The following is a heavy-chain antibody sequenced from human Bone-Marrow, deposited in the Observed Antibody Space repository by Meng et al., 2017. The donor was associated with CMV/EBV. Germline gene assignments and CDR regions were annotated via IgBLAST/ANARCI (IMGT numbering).Heavy chain of an antibody. CDR2: IRYDGSNK. J-gene: IGHJ4*02. Sequence: GESLKISCAASGFTFSSYGMHWVRQAPGKGLEWVAFIRYDGSNKYYADSVKGRFTISRDNSKNTLHLQMDGLRPEDTAVYYCARADVVIIPAATTGDFWGQGTLVTVSS. CDR3: ARADVVIIPAATTGDF. V-gene: IGHV3-30*02. D-gene: IGHD2-2*01. CDR1: GFTFSSYG.